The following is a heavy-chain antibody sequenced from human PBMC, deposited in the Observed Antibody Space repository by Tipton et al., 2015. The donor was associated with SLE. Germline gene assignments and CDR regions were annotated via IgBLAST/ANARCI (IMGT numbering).Heavy chain of an antibody. J-gene: IGHJ4*02. CDR3: ARDRTNGVWYFDY. Sequence: SLRLSCAASTFTFNNYGMGWVRQAPGKGLEYVSAISGSGDHTYYADSVKGRFTISRDNSKNTLYLQMNSLRAEDTAIYYCARDRTNGVWYFDYWGQGTLVTVSS. V-gene: IGHV3-23*01. CDR1: TFTFNNYG. D-gene: IGHD2-8*01. CDR2: ISGSGDHT.